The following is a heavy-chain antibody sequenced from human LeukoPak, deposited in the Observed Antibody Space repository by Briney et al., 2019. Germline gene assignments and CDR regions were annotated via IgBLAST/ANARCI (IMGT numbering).Heavy chain of an antibody. CDR2: ISSSSSYI. J-gene: IGHJ4*02. CDR1: GFTFSSYS. CDR3: ANIRDGYSNFDY. Sequence: PGGSLRLSCAASGFTFSSYSMNWVRQAPGKGLEWVSSISSSSSYIYYADSVKGRFTISRDNAKNSLYLQMNSLRAEDTAVYYCANIRDGYSNFDYWGQGTLVTVSS. D-gene: IGHD5-24*01. V-gene: IGHV3-21*01.